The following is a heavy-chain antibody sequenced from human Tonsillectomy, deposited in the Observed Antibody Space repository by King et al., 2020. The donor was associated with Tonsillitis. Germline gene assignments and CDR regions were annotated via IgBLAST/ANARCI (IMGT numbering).Heavy chain of an antibody. CDR2: IRGKAYGGTT. D-gene: IGHD6-19*01. CDR1: GFTFSDYA. J-gene: IGHJ4*02. V-gene: IGHV3-49*03. CDR3: TRGVAVAEGEIDY. Sequence: VQLVESGGGLVQPGRSLRLSCTASGFTFSDYAMSWFRQAPGKGLEWVGFIRGKAYGGTTEYAASVKGRFTISRDDSKSIAYLQMNSLKTEDTAVYYCTRGVAVAEGEIDYWGQGTLVTVSS.